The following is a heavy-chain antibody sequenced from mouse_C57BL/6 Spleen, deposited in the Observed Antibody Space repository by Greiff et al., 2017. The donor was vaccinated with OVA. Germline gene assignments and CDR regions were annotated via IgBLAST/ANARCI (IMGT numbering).Heavy chain of an antibody. D-gene: IGHD2-4*01. CDR3: ARSGDYDGEDFDY. J-gene: IGHJ2*01. CDR1: GYTFTSYW. V-gene: IGHV1-61*01. CDR2: IYPSDSET. Sequence: QVQLQQPGAELVRPGSSVKLSCKASGYTFTSYWMDWVKQRPGQGLEWIGNIYPSDSETHYNQKFKDKATLTVDKSSSTAYMQLSSLTSEDSAVDYCARSGDYDGEDFDYWGQGTTLTVSS.